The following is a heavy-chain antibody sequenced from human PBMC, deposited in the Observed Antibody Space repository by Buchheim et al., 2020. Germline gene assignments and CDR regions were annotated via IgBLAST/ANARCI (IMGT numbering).Heavy chain of an antibody. V-gene: IGHV3-30*18. J-gene: IGHJ6*02. D-gene: IGHD6-19*01. CDR3: AKDDSSGWYVPADYYYYGMDV. Sequence: QVQLVESGGGVVQPGRSLRLSCAASGFTFSSYGMHWVRQAPGKGLEWVAVISYDGSNKYYADSVKGRFTISRDNSKNTLYLQMNSLRAEDTAAYYCAKDDSSGWYVPADYYYYGMDVWGQGTT. CDR1: GFTFSSYG. CDR2: ISYDGSNK.